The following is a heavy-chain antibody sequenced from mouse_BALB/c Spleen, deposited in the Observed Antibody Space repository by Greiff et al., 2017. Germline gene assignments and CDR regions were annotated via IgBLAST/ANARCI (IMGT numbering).Heavy chain of an antibody. CDR2: IDPYYGGT. D-gene: IGHD2-14*01. V-gene: IGHV1-39*01. CDR1: GYSFTGYN. CDR3: ANYRYDGAYFDY. Sequence: EVQLVESGPELEKPGASVKISCKASGYSFTGYNMNWVKQSNGKSLEWIGNIDPYYGGTSYNQKFKGKATLTVDKSSSTAYMQLKSLTSEDSAVYYCANYRYDGAYFDYWGQGTTLTVSS. J-gene: IGHJ2*01.